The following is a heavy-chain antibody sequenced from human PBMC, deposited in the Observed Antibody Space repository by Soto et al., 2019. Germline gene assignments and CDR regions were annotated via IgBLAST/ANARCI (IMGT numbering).Heavy chain of an antibody. D-gene: IGHD1-1*01. CDR3: SRGNDAYKGGRT. Sequence: QVQLQQWGAGLLKPSETLSLTCAVYDGSLSDDYYTWTRQSPGKGLEWIGEIHPSGSTYYNPFLKTRVTLTQDTSKKQFSLNLISVTAADTGEDYCSRGNDAYKGGRTWGQGILVTVSS. J-gene: IGHJ5*02. CDR1: DGSLSDDY. CDR2: IHPSGST. V-gene: IGHV4-34*02.